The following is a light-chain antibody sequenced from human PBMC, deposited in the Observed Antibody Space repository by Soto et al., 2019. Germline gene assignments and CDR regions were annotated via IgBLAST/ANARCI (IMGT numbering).Light chain of an antibody. CDR3: QQDNSYSWT. J-gene: IGKJ1*01. CDR1: QSISSW. CDR2: DAS. Sequence: DIQMTQYPSTLSASVGDRVTITCRASQSISSWLAWYQQKPGKAPKLLIYDASSLESGVPSRFSGSGSGTEFTLTISSLQPDDFATYYCQQDNSYSWTFGQGTKVEIK. V-gene: IGKV1-5*01.